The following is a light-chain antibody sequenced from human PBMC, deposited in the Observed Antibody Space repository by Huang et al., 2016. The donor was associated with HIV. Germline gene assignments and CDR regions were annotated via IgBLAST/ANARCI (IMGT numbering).Light chain of an antibody. Sequence: EIVLTQSPATLSLSPGERATLSCRASQSVHSYLAWYQQKPGQAPRLLILDPSNRATGSPARFSGSGSGTDFTLTISNLQSEDFAVYYCQQRSAWPLTFGGGTKVEI. CDR3: QQRSAWPLT. V-gene: IGKV3-11*01. CDR2: DPS. CDR1: QSVHSY. J-gene: IGKJ4*01.